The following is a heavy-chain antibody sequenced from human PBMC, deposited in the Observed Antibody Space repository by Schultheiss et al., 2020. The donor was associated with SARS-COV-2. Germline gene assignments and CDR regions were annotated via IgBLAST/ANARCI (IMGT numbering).Heavy chain of an antibody. CDR2: INHSGST. J-gene: IGHJ5*02. D-gene: IGHD6-19*01. CDR1: GGSFSGYY. V-gene: IGHV4-34*01. CDR3: ARGPPLWTRRRVPTNSFDP. Sequence: SETLSLTCAVYGGSFSGYYWSWIRQPPGKGLEWIGEINHSGSTNYNPSLKSRVTISVDTSKNQFSLKLSSVTAADTAVYYCARGPPLWTRRRVPTNSFDPWGQGTLVTVSS.